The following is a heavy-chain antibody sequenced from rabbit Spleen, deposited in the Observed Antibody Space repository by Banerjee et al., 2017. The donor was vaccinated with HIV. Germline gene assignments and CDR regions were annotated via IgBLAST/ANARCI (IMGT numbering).Heavy chain of an antibody. D-gene: IGHD8-1*01. V-gene: IGHV1S40*01. CDR3: ARDAGTSFSTYGMDL. Sequence: QSLEESGGDLVKPGASLTLTCTASGFSFSNKAVMCWVRQAPGKGLEWIGCINTATGKDVYASWAKGRFTISTTSSTTVTLQMTSLTAADTATYFCARDAGTSFSTYGMDLWGPGTLVTVS. J-gene: IGHJ6*01. CDR1: GFSFSNKAV. CDR2: INTATGKD.